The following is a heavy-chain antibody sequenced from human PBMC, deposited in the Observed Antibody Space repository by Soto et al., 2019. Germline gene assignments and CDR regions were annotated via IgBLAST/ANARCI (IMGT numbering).Heavy chain of an antibody. CDR3: AQPISGYSSSWIFDY. CDR2: ISGSGGST. CDR1: GFTFSSYA. Sequence: EVQLLESGGGLVQPGGSLRLSCAASGFTFSSYAMSWVRQAPGKGLEWVSAISGSGGSTYYADSVKGRFTISRDNSKHTLYLQMNSLRAEDTALYYCAQPISGYSSSWIFDYWGQVTLVTVAS. D-gene: IGHD6-13*01. J-gene: IGHJ4*02. V-gene: IGHV3-23*01.